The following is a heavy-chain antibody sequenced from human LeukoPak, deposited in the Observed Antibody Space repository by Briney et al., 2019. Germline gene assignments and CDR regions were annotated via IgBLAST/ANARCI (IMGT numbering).Heavy chain of an antibody. D-gene: IGHD3-16*01. V-gene: IGHV3-23*01. CDR2: ISGSGGST. CDR1: GFTFSSYA. J-gene: IGHJ4*02. CDR3: AKGYYDYVWGSYYFDY. Sequence: PGGSLRLSCAASGFTFSSYAMSWVRQAPGKGLEWVSAISGSGGSTYYADSVKGRFTISRDNSRHTLYLQMNSLRAEDTAVYYCAKGYYDYVWGSYYFDYWGQGTLVTVSS.